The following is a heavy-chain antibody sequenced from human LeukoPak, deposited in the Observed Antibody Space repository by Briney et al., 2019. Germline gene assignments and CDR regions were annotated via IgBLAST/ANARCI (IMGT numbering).Heavy chain of an antibody. CDR2: IIPIFGTA. V-gene: IGHV1-69*13. J-gene: IGHJ6*03. CDR1: GYTFTSYD. D-gene: IGHD3-3*01. CDR3: ARDPNDFWSGYRAYYYMDV. Sequence: GASVKVSCKASGYTFTSYDINWMRQAPGQGLEWMGGIIPIFGTANYAQKFQGRVTITADESTSTAYMELRSLRSDDTAVYYCARDPNDFWSGYRAYYYMDVWGKGTTVTVSS.